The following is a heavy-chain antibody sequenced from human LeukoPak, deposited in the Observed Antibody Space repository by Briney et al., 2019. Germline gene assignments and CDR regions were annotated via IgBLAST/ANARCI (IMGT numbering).Heavy chain of an antibody. V-gene: IGHV4-34*01. Sequence: SETLSLTCAVYGGSFSGYYWSWIRQPPGKGLEWIGEINHSGSTNYNPSLKSRVTISVDTSKNQFSLKLSSVTAADTAVYYCARVTRGPLDYWGQGTLVTVSS. CDR2: INHSGST. D-gene: IGHD1-1*01. CDR1: GGSFSGYY. CDR3: ARVTRGPLDY. J-gene: IGHJ4*02.